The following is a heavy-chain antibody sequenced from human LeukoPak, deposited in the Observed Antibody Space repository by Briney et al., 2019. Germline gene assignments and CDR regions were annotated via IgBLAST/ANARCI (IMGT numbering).Heavy chain of an antibody. J-gene: IGHJ6*04. Sequence: ASVKVSCKASGYTFTSYGISWVRQAPGQGLEWMGWMNPNSGNTGYAQKFQGRVTMTRNTSISTAYMELSSLGSEDTAVYYCARGSSGFDWLFSMDVWGKGTTVTISS. V-gene: IGHV1-8*02. CDR2: MNPNSGNT. CDR3: ARGSSGFDWLFSMDV. CDR1: GYTFTSYG. D-gene: IGHD3-9*01.